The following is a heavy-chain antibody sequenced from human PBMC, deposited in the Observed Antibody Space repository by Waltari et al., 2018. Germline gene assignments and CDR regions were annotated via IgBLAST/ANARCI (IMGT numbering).Heavy chain of an antibody. J-gene: IGHJ2*01. D-gene: IGHD4-17*01. CDR1: GFTYSMYW. Sequence: EVQLVESGGGLVQPGGSLRLSCAASGFTYSMYWMHWVRQAPGKGLVWVSLRNSEWSRKSSEDSVKGRFTISKDNAKNTVYVQMNSLRAEDTAIYYCARGARRTTVTTGWWYFDLWGRGTLVTVSS. CDR3: ARGARRTTVTTGWWYFDL. V-gene: IGHV3-74*01. CDR2: RNSEWSRK.